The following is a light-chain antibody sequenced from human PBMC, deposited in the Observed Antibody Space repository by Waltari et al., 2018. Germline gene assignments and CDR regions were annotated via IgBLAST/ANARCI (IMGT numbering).Light chain of an antibody. CDR2: DAT. CDR3: QQRSNWPPWT. CDR1: QSVSSY. Sequence: EIVLTQSPATLSLSPGERATLSCRASQSVSSYLAWYQPKPGQAPRLLIYDATNRATGIPSRFSGSGSVTDFTLTISSLEPEDFAVYYCQQRSNWPPWTFGQGTKVEIK. V-gene: IGKV3-11*01. J-gene: IGKJ1*01.